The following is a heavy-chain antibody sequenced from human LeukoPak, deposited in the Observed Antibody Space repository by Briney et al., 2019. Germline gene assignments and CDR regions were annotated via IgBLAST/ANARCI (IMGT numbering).Heavy chain of an antibody. J-gene: IGHJ6*03. CDR1: GYTFTSYG. V-gene: IGHV1-18*01. CDR3: ARGAVNRYNWNDDNFYYYYMDV. D-gene: IGHD1-1*01. Sequence: ASVKVSCKASGYTFTSYGINWVRQAPGQGLEWMGWISGYNGYTYYAQKLQGRVTMTTDTPTSTAYMELRSLRSGDTAVYYCARGAVNRYNWNDDNFYYYYMDVWDKGTTVTISS. CDR2: ISGYNGYT.